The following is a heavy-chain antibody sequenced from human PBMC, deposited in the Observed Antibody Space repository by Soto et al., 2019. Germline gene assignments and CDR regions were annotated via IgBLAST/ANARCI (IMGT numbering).Heavy chain of an antibody. Sequence: VGALSLTCAASGFTASSNYMRGFRQPPRKELEWGSGIYSCGSTYYADSVKGRFTISRDNSKNTLYLQMNSLRAEDTAVYYCARWRTIFRVVMTPRRGMHVRGQGTS. J-gene: IGHJ6*02. V-gene: IGHV3-66*03. CDR1: GFTASSNY. CDR3: ARWRTIFRVVMTPRRGMHV. CDR2: IYSCGST. D-gene: IGHD3-3*01.